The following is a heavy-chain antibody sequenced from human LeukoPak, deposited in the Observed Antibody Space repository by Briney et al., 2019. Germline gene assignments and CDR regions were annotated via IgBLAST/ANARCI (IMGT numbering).Heavy chain of an antibody. CDR2: ISYDGSKK. CDR1: GFTFGSYA. Sequence: PGGSLRLSCAASGFTFGSYAMHWVRQAPGKGLEWVAVISYDGSKKYYADSVRGRFTISRDNTKNTLYLQMNSLRAEDTAVYYCASLIPSYWGQGTLVTVSS. CDR3: ASLIPSY. V-gene: IGHV3-30-3*01. J-gene: IGHJ4*02. D-gene: IGHD2-21*01.